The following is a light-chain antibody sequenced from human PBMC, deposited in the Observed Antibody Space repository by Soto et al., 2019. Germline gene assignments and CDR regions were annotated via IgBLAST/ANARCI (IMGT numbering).Light chain of an antibody. Sequence: QSVLTQPPSASAALGASVTLTCTLSSGYSNYKVDWYQQRPGKGPRFVMRVGTGGIVGSKGDGIPDRFSVLGSGLNRYLTIKNIQEEDESDYYCGADHDSGSNFVSVFGGGTKVTVL. CDR3: GADHDSGSNFVSV. J-gene: IGLJ2*01. CDR1: SGYSNYK. V-gene: IGLV9-49*01. CDR2: VGTGGIVG.